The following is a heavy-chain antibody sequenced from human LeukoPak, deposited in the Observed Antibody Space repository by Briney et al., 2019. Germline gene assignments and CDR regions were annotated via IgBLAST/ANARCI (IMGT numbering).Heavy chain of an antibody. V-gene: IGHV1-18*04. CDR2: ISGYNANT. D-gene: IGHD3-10*02. CDR3: VRDCAGLDDCSNWFDP. J-gene: IGHJ5*02. Sequence: ASVKVSCKASGYTFTGYYMHWVRQAPGQGLEWMGWISGYNANTKYEQQLQGRVTMTTDTSTSTAYMELRSLRSDDTAVYYCVRDCAGLDDCSNWFDPWGQGTLVTVSS. CDR1: GYTFTGYY.